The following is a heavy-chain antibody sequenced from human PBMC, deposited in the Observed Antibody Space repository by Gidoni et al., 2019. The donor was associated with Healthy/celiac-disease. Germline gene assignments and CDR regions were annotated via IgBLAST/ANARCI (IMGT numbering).Heavy chain of an antibody. CDR1: GFTFSRDA. CDR3: AKDSGLGYYDSSGYYYY. V-gene: IGHV3-23*04. D-gene: IGHD3-22*01. Sequence: EVQLVESGGGLVQPGGCLRLSCAASGFTFSRDAMSWVRQAPGKGLEWVSAISGSGGSTYYADSVQGRFTISRDNSKNTLYLQMNSLSAEDTAVYYCAKDSGLGYYDSSGYYYYWGQGTLVTVSS. CDR2: ISGSGGST. J-gene: IGHJ4*02.